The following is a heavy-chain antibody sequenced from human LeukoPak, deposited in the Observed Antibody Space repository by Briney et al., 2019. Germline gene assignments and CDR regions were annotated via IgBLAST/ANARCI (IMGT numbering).Heavy chain of an antibody. CDR3: ARDPPRSITFGGVIEDY. CDR1: GYTFTSYY. Sequence: ASVKVSCKASGYTFTSYYVHWVRQAPGQGLEWMGIINPSGGSTSYAQKFQGRVTMTRDTSTSTVYMELSSLRSEDTAVYYCARDPPRSITFGGVIEDYWGQATLVTVSS. D-gene: IGHD3-16*02. CDR2: INPSGGST. V-gene: IGHV1-46*01. J-gene: IGHJ4*02.